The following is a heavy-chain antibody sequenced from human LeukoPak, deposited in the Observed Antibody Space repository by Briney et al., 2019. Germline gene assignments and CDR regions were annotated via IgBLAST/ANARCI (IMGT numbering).Heavy chain of an antibody. CDR1: GFTVRSNY. CDR2: IYSGGST. CDR3: AIRKSGNAIDY. V-gene: IGHV3-66*01. D-gene: IGHD5-12*01. J-gene: IGHJ4*02. Sequence: TGGSLRLSCAASGFTVRSNYMSWVRQAPGKGLEWVAVIYSGGSTNYADSVKGRFTISRDNSKNTLYLLMNSLRAEDTAVYYCAIRKSGNAIDYWGQGTLVTVSS.